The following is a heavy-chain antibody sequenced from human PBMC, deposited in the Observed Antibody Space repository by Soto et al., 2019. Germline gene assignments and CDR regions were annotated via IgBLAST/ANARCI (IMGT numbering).Heavy chain of an antibody. CDR2: ISGSGGTT. D-gene: IGHD6-19*01. Sequence: PGESLRLSCAASGFTFSNYAVSWVRQAPGKGLEWVSAISGSGGTTYYADSVKGRFTISRDNSKDTLHLQMNSLRAEDTAIYYCAKTPRQWLVYFDYWGQGA. J-gene: IGHJ4*02. CDR3: AKTPRQWLVYFDY. CDR1: GFTFSNYA. V-gene: IGHV3-23*01.